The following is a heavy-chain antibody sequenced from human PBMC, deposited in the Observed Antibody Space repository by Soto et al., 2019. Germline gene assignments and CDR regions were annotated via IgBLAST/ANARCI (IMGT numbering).Heavy chain of an antibody. CDR3: ARDKSVATGFDY. CDR2: INHSGST. CDR1: GGSFSGYY. Sequence: QVQLQQWGAGLLKPSETLSLTCAVYGGSFSGYYWSWIRQPPGKGLEWTGEINHSGSTNYNPSLKSRVTISVDTSKNQFSLKLSSVTAADTAVYYCARDKSVATGFDYWGQGTLVTVSA. D-gene: IGHD5-12*01. V-gene: IGHV4-34*01. J-gene: IGHJ4*02.